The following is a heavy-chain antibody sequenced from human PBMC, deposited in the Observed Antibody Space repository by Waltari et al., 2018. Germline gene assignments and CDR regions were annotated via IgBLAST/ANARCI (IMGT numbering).Heavy chain of an antibody. D-gene: IGHD1-26*01. J-gene: IGHJ3*02. CDR3: ARDRAHSGRYPDAFDI. CDR1: GYFLSDKY. V-gene: IGHV1-2*02. Sequence: QAQLVQSGAEVRKPGASVKVSCKASGYFLSDKYLPWVRQAPGQGLEWMGWINPKSGDIKSAQKFQGRVTMARDTSIGTVYMDLSSLRSDDTALYYCARDRAHSGRYPDAFDIWGQGTMVTVSS. CDR2: INPKSGDI.